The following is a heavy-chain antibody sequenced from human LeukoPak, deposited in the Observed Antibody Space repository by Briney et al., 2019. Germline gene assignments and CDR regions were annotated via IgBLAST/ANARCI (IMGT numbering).Heavy chain of an antibody. J-gene: IGHJ4*02. CDR1: GFTFSTYG. Sequence: GGSLRLSCAASGFTFSTYGMSWVRQAPGKGLEWVSAISGNGGKTYYADSVKGRFTISRDNSKNTLYLQVNSLRAEDTAVYYCAKGGKWDVTPFDYWGQGTLVTVSS. V-gene: IGHV3-23*01. CDR2: ISGNGGKT. CDR3: AKGGKWDVTPFDY. D-gene: IGHD1-26*01.